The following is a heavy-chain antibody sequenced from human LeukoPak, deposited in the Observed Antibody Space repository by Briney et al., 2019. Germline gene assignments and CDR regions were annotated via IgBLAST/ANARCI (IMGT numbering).Heavy chain of an antibody. Sequence: SETLSFTCTVSGGSISSSSYYWGWIRQPPGKGLEWIGEINHSGSTNYNPPLKSRVTISVDTSKNQFSLKLSSVTAADTAVYYCARGGYGSGSYPYYYYYYGMDVWGQGTTVTVSS. D-gene: IGHD3-10*01. V-gene: IGHV4-39*07. CDR3: ARGGYGSGSYPYYYYYYGMDV. CDR1: GGSISSSSYY. J-gene: IGHJ6*02. CDR2: INHSGST.